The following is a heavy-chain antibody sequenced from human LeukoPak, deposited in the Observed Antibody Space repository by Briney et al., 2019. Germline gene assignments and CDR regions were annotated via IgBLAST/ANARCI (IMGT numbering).Heavy chain of an antibody. J-gene: IGHJ4*02. Sequence: PPETLSLTCTVSGGSISSSSYYWGWIRQPPGKGLEWIGSIYYSGSTYYNPSLKSRVTISVDTSKNQFSLKLSSVTAADTAVYYCARAGWGYDYVWGSYRSPYYYFDYWGQGTLVTVSS. CDR3: ARAGWGYDYVWGSYRSPYYYFDY. V-gene: IGHV4-39*07. CDR2: IYYSGST. D-gene: IGHD3-16*02. CDR1: GGSISSSSYY.